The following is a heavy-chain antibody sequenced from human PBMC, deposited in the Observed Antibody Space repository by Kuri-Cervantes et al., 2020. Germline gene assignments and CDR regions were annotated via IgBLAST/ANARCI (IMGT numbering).Heavy chain of an antibody. D-gene: IGHD5-18*01. J-gene: IGHJ4*02. CDR1: GFTVSSSY. V-gene: IGHV3-53*01. CDR2: IYSGGST. CDR3: ARDLGQLWVS. Sequence: GGSLRLSCAASGFTVSSSYMTWVRQAPEKGLEWVSVIYSGGSTYYADSVKGRFTMSRDNSKNTVYLQMNSLRAEDTAVYYCARDLGQLWVSWGQGTLVTVSS.